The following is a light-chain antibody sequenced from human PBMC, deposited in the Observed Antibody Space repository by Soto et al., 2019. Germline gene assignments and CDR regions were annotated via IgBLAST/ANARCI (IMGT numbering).Light chain of an antibody. V-gene: IGKV1-39*01. CDR3: EQRDRTPTLT. Sequence: DIQMTQSPSSLSASVGDRVTITCRASQSISSYLNWYQQKPGKAPKLLIYAASSVQSGVPSRFSGSGSGTDFNLAISRRQPEEFATYDWEQRDRTPTLTIGGGTKVEIK. CDR2: AAS. J-gene: IGKJ4*01. CDR1: QSISSY.